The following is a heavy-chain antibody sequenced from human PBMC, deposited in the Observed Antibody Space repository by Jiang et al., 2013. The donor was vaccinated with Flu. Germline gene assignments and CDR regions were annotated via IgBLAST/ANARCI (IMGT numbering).Heavy chain of an antibody. Sequence: GAEVKKPGASVKVSCKASGYTFTSYGISWVRQAPGQGLEWMGIINPSGGSTSYAQKFQGRVTMTRDTSTSTVYMELSSLRSEDTAAYYCARVASPHAGANDYWGQGTLVTVSS. V-gene: IGHV1-46*01. D-gene: IGHD4/OR15-4a*01. J-gene: IGHJ4*02. CDR1: GYTFTSYG. CDR3: ARVASPHAGANDY. CDR2: INPSGGST.